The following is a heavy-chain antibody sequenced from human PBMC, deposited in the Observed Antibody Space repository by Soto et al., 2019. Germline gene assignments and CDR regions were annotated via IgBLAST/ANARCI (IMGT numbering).Heavy chain of an antibody. Sequence: SETQSLTSTVSGGYIRSGNYYWSWIRQYPGKGLDWLGYIYHSGSAYYNPSLKSRVTISVDTSKNQFSLKLSSVTAADTAVYYCARAPYLRFLEWLFDRFDPWGQGTLVTVSS. CDR1: GGYIRSGNYY. CDR3: ARAPYLRFLEWLFDRFDP. J-gene: IGHJ5*02. V-gene: IGHV4-30-4*08. CDR2: IYHSGSA. D-gene: IGHD3-3*01.